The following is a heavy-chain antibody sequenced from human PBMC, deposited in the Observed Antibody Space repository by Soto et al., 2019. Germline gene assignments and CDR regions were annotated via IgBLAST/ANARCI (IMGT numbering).Heavy chain of an antibody. D-gene: IGHD3-16*01. CDR1: GFNVMSYW. J-gene: IGHJ1*01. CDR3: ARDIGFHYVN. V-gene: IGHV3-7*01. Sequence: HPGGSVRLSCAVSGFNVMSYWMSWVRQAPGKGLEWVASVKEDGSELYYLHSVRGRFSISRDSAGNALHLTMNYLSAEDTGVYFCARDIGFHYVNSGQGIPVTVSS. CDR2: VKEDGSEL.